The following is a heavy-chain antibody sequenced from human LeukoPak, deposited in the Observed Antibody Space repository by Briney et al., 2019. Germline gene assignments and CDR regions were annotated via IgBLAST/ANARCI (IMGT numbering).Heavy chain of an antibody. D-gene: IGHD1-1*01. J-gene: IGHJ4*02. V-gene: IGHV4-39*01. CDR2: IYYSGST. CDR1: GGSISSSSYY. CDR3: ARYNVGEVER. Sequence: SETLSLTCTVSGGSISSSSYYWGWIRQPPGKGLEWIGSIYYSGSTYYNPSLKSRVTISVDTSKNQFSLKLSSVTAADTAVYYCARYNVGEVERWGQGTLVTVSS.